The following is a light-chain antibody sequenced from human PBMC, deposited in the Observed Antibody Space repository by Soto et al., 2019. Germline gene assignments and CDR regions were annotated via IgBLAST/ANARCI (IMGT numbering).Light chain of an antibody. J-gene: IGKJ1*01. Sequence: DIEMSQSPSTLSASVRDRITITCRASQSISTWVAWYQQKPGKAPSLLIYQASNLESGVPSRFSGSGSGTEFTLTISSLQPDDFATYYCQHYSIYASWTFGQGTKVDIK. CDR1: QSISTW. CDR2: QAS. CDR3: QHYSIYASWT. V-gene: IGKV1-5*03.